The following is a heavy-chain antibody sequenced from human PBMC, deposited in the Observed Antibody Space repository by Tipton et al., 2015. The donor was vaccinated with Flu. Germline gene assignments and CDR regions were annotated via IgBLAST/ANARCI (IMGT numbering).Heavy chain of an antibody. D-gene: IGHD3-22*01. Sequence: LRLSCTVSGYSISSGYYWGWIRQPPGKGLEWIGSIYHSGSTYYNPSLKSRVTISVDTSKNQFSLKLSSVTAADTAVYYCARGPYYDSSGGHDYWGQGTLVTVSS. V-gene: IGHV4-38-2*02. CDR1: GYSISSGYY. CDR3: ARGPYYDSSGGHDY. CDR2: IYHSGST. J-gene: IGHJ4*02.